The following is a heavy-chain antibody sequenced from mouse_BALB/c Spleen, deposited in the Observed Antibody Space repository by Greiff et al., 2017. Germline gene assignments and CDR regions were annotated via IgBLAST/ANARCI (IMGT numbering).Heavy chain of an antibody. CDR1: GYSFTGYY. CDR3: ARGGYYGSCDGFAY. V-gene: IGHV1-26*01. J-gene: IGHJ3*01. CDR2: INPYNGAT. D-gene: IGHD1-1*01. Sequence: EVQLQQSGPELVKPGASVKISCKASGYSFTGYYMHWVKQSHVKSLEWIGRINPYNGATSYNQNFKDKASLTVDKSSSTAYMELHSLTSEDSAVYYCARGGYYGSCDGFAYWGQGTLVTVSA.